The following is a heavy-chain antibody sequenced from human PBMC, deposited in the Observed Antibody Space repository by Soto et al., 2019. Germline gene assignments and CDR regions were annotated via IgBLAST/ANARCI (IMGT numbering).Heavy chain of an antibody. J-gene: IGHJ5*02. D-gene: IGHD3-16*01. Sequence: PSETLSLTCAVYGGFLSESYWTWILQPPGKGLEWIGEINHVGGTNYNPSLKSRVTMSVDTSQNKFSLRLISVTAADTAMYFCVRIRYQLPSSVLXLDPWGQGTPVTVSS. V-gene: IGHV4-34*01. CDR3: VRIRYQLPSSVLXLDP. CDR1: GGFLSESY. CDR2: INHVGGT.